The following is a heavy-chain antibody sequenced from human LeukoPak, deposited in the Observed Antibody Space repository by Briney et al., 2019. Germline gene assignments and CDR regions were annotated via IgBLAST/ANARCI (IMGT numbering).Heavy chain of an antibody. D-gene: IGHD7-27*01. J-gene: IGHJ4*02. CDR1: GFTFSSYS. CDR2: ISSSSSYI. V-gene: IGHV3-21*01. Sequence: GGSLRLSCAASGFTFSSYSMNWVRQAPGKGLEWVSSISSSSSYIYYADSVKGRFTISRDNAKNSPYLQMNSLRAEDTAVYYCARDQTGYFDYWGQGTLVTVSS. CDR3: ARDQTGYFDY.